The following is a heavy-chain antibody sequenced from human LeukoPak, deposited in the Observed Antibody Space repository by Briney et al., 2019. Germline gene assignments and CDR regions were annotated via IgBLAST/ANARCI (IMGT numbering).Heavy chain of an antibody. V-gene: IGHV3-7*01. Sequence: EGSLRLSCAASGFTFSKHWMSWVRQAPGKGLEWVANINQGGSKRYYLDSVRGRFTISRDDAKNSLYLEINSLRAEDTAVYYCARGTAESGGFGCWGQGTLVTVSS. CDR3: ARGTAESGGFGC. CDR1: GFTFSKHW. CDR2: INQGGSKR. J-gene: IGHJ4*02. D-gene: IGHD2-15*01.